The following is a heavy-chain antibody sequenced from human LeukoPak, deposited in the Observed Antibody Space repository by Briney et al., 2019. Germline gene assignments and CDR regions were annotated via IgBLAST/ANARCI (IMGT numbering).Heavy chain of an antibody. CDR3: ARGPNRITMMIGDAFDI. J-gene: IGHJ3*02. Sequence: KPSETLSLTCTVSGGSISSYYWSWIRQPAGKGLEWIGRIYTSGSTSYNPSLKSRVTMSVDTSKNQFSLKLSSVTAADTAVYYCARGPNRITMMIGDAFDIWGQGTMSPSLQ. D-gene: IGHD3-22*01. V-gene: IGHV4-4*07. CDR2: IYTSGST. CDR1: GGSISSYY.